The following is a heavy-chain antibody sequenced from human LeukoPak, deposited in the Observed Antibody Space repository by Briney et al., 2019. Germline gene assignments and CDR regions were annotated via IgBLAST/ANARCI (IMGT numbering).Heavy chain of an antibody. CDR2: INPSSCST. CDR1: GYTFPSYY. V-gene: IGHV1-46*01. Sequence: ASAKVSCKASGYTFPSYYMHWVRQAPGQGLEWMGIINPSSCSTSYAQNFQGRVTMTRDTSSSTVYMELSSLRSEDTAVYYCARGYTYGDYWGQGNLVTVSS. CDR3: ARGYTYGDY. D-gene: IGHD5-18*01. J-gene: IGHJ4*02.